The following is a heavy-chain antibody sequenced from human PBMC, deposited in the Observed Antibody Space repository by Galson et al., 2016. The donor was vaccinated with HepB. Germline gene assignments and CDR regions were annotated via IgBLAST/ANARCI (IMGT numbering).Heavy chain of an antibody. V-gene: IGHV3-23*01. CDR3: AKTYFFDSSGPYPGYGAFDI. CDR1: GLTFRSYA. Sequence: SLRLSCAASGLTFRSYAMSWVRQAPGKGLEWVFSISGSGGSSYSPDSGKGRFTMSRDNSKNTLYLQMNSLRVEDTAVYYCAKTYFFDSSGPYPGYGAFDIWGQVTLVAVSS. CDR2: ISGSGGSS. J-gene: IGHJ3*02. D-gene: IGHD3-22*01.